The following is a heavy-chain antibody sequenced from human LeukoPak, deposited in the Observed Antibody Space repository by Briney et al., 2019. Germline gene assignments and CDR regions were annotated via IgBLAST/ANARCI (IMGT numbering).Heavy chain of an antibody. CDR1: GFTFSSYG. V-gene: IGHV3-30*02. Sequence: GGSLRLSCAASGFTFSSYGMHWVRQAPGKGLEWVAFIRYDGSNKYYADSVKGRFTISRDNSKNTLYLQMNSLRAEDTAVYYCANGYCSGGSCYSADYYYYMDVWGKGTTVTISS. J-gene: IGHJ6*03. CDR2: IRYDGSNK. D-gene: IGHD2-15*01. CDR3: ANGYCSGGSCYSADYYYYMDV.